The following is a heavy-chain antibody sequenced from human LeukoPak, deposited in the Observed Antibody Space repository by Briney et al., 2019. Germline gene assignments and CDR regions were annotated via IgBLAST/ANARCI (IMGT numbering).Heavy chain of an antibody. CDR3: ARAGYYYDSSGPAYYFDY. J-gene: IGHJ4*02. Sequence: SETLSLTCTVSGGSISSYYWSWIRQPAGKGLEWIGRTYTSGSTNYNPSLKSRVTMSVDTSKNQFSLKLSSVTAADTAVYYCARAGYYYDSSGPAYYFDYWGQGTLVTVSS. D-gene: IGHD3-22*01. CDR2: TYTSGST. V-gene: IGHV4-4*07. CDR1: GGSISSYY.